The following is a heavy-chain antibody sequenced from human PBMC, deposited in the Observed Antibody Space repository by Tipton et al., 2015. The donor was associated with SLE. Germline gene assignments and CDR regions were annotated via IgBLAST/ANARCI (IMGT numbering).Heavy chain of an antibody. J-gene: IGHJ4*02. CDR2: IYYSGST. D-gene: IGHD6-19*01. CDR3: ARKGGSSGWYPYSFAY. V-gene: IGHV4-39*01. Sequence: LRLSCTVSGGSISSSSYYWGWIRQPPGKGLEWIGSIYYSGSTYYNPSLKSRVTISVDMSKNQVSLKLSSVTAADTAVYYCARKGGSSGWYPYSFAYWGQGTLVTVSS. CDR1: GGSISSSSYY.